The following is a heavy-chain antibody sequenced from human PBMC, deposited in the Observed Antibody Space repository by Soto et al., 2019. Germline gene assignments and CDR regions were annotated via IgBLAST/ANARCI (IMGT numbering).Heavy chain of an antibody. D-gene: IGHD6-6*01. CDR3: ARRAFGSSRSFDL. CDR1: GFAFSSHP. V-gene: IGHV3-23*01. J-gene: IGHJ3*01. CDR2: ISDGGDLT. Sequence: PGGSLRLSCADSGFAFSSHPMSWVRQAPERGLEWVSGISDGGDLTYNADSVKGRFTISRDNSKNILFLQMNSLRAEDTALYYCARRAFGSSRSFDLWGQGTMVTVSS.